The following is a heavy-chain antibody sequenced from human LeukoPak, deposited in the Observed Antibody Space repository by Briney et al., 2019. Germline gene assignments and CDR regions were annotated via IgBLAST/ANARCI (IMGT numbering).Heavy chain of an antibody. CDR2: ISGSGGST. J-gene: IGHJ6*02. V-gene: IGHV3-23*01. D-gene: IGHD2-2*03. Sequence: PGGSLRLSCAASGFTFSSYAMSWVRQAPGKGLEWVSAISGSGGSTYYADSVKGRFTISRDNSKNTLYLQMNSLRAEDTAVYYCAKSGYCSSTSCYGHYYYYYGMDVWGQGTTATVSS. CDR3: AKSGYCSSTSCYGHYYYYYGMDV. CDR1: GFTFSSYA.